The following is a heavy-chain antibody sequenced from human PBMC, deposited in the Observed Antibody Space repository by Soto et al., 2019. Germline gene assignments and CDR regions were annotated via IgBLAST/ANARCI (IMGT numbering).Heavy chain of an antibody. CDR2: ISSSGSKT. Sequence: DVQLVESGGGMVQPGGSLRLSCAVSGFTFRHFEMNWVRQVPGKGLEWLSYISSSGSKTSYAESVKGRFTISRDNTEDSLFLQMNSLIVEDTGIYFCARDSIAAPNWFDPWGQGTRVIVSS. CDR1: GFTFRHFE. CDR3: ARDSIAAPNWFDP. V-gene: IGHV3-48*03. J-gene: IGHJ5*02. D-gene: IGHD6-6*01.